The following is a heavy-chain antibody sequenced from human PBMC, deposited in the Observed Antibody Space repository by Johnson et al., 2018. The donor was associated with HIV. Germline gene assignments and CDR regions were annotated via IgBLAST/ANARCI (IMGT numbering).Heavy chain of an antibody. Sequence: QVQLVESGGGVVQPGRSLRLSCAATGFTFSSFGMHWVRQDPGKVLEWVALISYDGNNKYYADSVKGRFTISRDNSKNSLYLQMNSLRAEDTALYYCAKDYLPVGGCVCDIGGKGTWVTVFS. CDR1: GFTFSSFG. CDR2: ISYDGNNK. J-gene: IGHJ3*02. D-gene: IGHD1-26*01. V-gene: IGHV3-30*18. CDR3: AKDYLPVGGCVCDI.